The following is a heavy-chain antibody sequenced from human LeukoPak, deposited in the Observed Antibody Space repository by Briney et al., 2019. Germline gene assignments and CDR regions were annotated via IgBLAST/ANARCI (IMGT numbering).Heavy chain of an antibody. D-gene: IGHD5-18*01. V-gene: IGHV4-30-4*01. CDR3: GRDRGYSYGLDS. Sequence: PSETLSLTCTVPGGSISSSDHYWSWIRQPPGKGLEWIGYIYYSGSTYYNPSLRSRVTISIDTSKNQFSLNLSSVTAADTAVYYCGRDRGYSYGLDSWGQGTLVTVSS. CDR1: GGSISSSDHY. CDR2: IYYSGST. J-gene: IGHJ4*02.